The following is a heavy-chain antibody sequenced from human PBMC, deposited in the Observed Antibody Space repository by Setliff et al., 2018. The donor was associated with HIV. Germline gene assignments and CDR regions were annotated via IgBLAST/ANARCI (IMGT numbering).Heavy chain of an antibody. D-gene: IGHD4-17*01. CDR3: ARDSNDYGDYILDY. CDR1: GFTFSSYT. V-gene: IGHV3-48*01. J-gene: IGHJ4*02. Sequence: PGGSLRLSCAASGFTFSSYTMNWVRQAPGKGLEWVSSISYSSSTIYYADSVKGRFTISRDNAKNSLYLQMNSLRAEDTAVYYCARDSNDYGDYILDYWGQGTLVTVSS. CDR2: ISYSSSTI.